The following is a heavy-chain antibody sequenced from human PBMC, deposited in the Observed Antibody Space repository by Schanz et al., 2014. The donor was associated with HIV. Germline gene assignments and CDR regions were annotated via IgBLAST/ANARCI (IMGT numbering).Heavy chain of an antibody. D-gene: IGHD6-19*01. CDR2: IIPIFGSP. V-gene: IGHV1-69*01. Sequence: QVHLVQSGAEVKKPGSSVKVSCKPSGGTFSTYAVSWVRQAPGQGLEYMGGIIPIFGSPKYAQKFQGRATITADESTSTAYMELSSLRFEDTAVYYCASGRRSGIGWRMDVWGQGTTVSVSS. J-gene: IGHJ6*02. CDR1: GGTFSTYA. CDR3: ASGRRSGIGWRMDV.